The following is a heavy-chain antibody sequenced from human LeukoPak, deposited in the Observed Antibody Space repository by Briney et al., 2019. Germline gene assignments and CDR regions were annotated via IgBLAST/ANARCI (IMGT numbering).Heavy chain of an antibody. J-gene: IGHJ6*02. D-gene: IGHD3-10*01. CDR3: AKDRLSMIRGVIRIYAMDV. CDR2: IYYSGST. V-gene: IGHV4-59*01. Sequence: SETLSLTCIVSGGSISGYYWSWIRQPPAKGLEWIGNIYYSGSTNYNPSLKSRVTISVDTSKNQFSLKLNSATAADTAVYYCAKDRLSMIRGVIRIYAMDVWGQGTTVTVSS. CDR1: GGSISGYY.